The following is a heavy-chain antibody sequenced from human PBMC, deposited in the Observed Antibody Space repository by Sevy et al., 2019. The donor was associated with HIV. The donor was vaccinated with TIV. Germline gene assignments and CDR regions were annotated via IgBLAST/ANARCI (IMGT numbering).Heavy chain of an antibody. V-gene: IGHV1-8*01. CDR2: MNPNSGNT. D-gene: IGHD2-2*01. Sequence: ASVKVSCKASGYTFTSYDINWVRQATGQGLEWMGWMNPNSGNTGYAQKFQGRVTMTRNTSISSAYMELSSLRSEDTAVYYCARFRGADVVVVPAALDYYYYYGMDVWGQGTTVTVSS. CDR3: ARFRGADVVVVPAALDYYYYYGMDV. J-gene: IGHJ6*02. CDR1: GYTFTSYD.